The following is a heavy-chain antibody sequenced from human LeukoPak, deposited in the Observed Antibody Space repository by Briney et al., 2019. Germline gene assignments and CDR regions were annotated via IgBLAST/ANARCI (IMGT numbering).Heavy chain of an antibody. Sequence: GGSLRLSCAASGFTFSXXXMSWVRQAPGKGLEXXXXXXNNGXYXXXXXXXXXXXTXSXXXSKSTLCLQMNSLRAEDTAVYYCAKQLGYCSDGSCYFPYWGQGTLVTVSS. V-gene: IGHV3-23*01. CDR1: GFTFSXXX. CDR3: AKQLGYCSDGSCYFPY. CDR2: XXNNGXYX. J-gene: IGHJ4*02. D-gene: IGHD2-15*01.